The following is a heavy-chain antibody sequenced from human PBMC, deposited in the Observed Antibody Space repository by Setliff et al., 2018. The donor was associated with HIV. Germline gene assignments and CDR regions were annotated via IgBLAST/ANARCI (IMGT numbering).Heavy chain of an antibody. Sequence: KSSETLSLTCTVSGGSISSGSYYWGWFRQPPGKGLEWIGSIYYSGSTYYTPSLKSRVTISVDTSQNQFSLKLNSVTAADTAVYYCARRGIAAAGSDSWGQGTLVTVSS. J-gene: IGHJ4*02. V-gene: IGHV4-39*01. D-gene: IGHD6-13*01. CDR1: GGSISSGSYY. CDR3: ARRGIAAAGSDS. CDR2: IYYSGST.